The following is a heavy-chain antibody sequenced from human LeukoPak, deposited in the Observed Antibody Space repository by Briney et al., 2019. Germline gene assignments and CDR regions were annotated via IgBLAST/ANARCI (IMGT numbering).Heavy chain of an antibody. J-gene: IGHJ5*02. D-gene: IGHD6-6*01. CDR2: IYSGGST. CDR1: GFTVSSNY. Sequence: GMSLRLSCAASGFTVSSNYMSWVRQAPGEGLEWVSVIYSGGSTYYADSVKGRFTISRDNSKNTLYLQMNSLRAEDTAVYYCARDRSIAARRGWFDPWGQGTLVTVSS. V-gene: IGHV3-66*02. CDR3: ARDRSIAARRGWFDP.